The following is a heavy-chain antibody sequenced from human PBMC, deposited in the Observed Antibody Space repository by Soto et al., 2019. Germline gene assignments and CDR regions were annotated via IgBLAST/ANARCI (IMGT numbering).Heavy chain of an antibody. CDR3: ARAECSTPNCLTAYYSYGLDV. V-gene: IGHV3-48*03. Sequence: PGGSLRLSCAASGFTFSDCEMHWVRQAPGKGLEWVSYINTAGSTKYYAASVKGRFTISRDNARNSLFLQMNSLRAEDTAVYYCARAECSTPNCLTAYYSYGLDVWGQGATVNVP. J-gene: IGHJ6*02. CDR2: INTAGSTK. D-gene: IGHD2-2*01. CDR1: GFTFSDCE.